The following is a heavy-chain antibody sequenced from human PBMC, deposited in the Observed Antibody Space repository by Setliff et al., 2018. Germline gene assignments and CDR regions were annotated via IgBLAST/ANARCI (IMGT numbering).Heavy chain of an antibody. J-gene: IGHJ4*02. CDR1: GASVSSNDYF. CDR2: LYPSGFT. D-gene: IGHD1-1*01. Sequence: PSETLSLTCSVSGASVSSNDYFWAWIRQPPRERLHWIGTLYPSGFTYYNPSLRDRVTISADSSKDELSLGLQSVTAADSAVYYCARLKVGNNWPDYWGQGTLVTVS. CDR3: ARLKVGNNWPDY. V-gene: IGHV4-39*01.